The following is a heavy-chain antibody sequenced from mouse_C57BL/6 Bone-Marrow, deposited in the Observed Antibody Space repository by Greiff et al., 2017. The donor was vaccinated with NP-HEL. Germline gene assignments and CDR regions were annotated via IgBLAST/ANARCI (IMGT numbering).Heavy chain of an antibody. CDR1: GFTFSDYG. J-gene: IGHJ3*01. CDR2: ISSGSGTI. V-gene: IGHV5-17*01. Sequence: EVQLVESGGGLVKPGGSLKLSCAASGFTFSDYGMHWVRQAPEKGLEWVAYISSGSGTIYYADTVKGRFTISRDNAKNTLFLQMTSLRSEDTAMYYCARGYSNPFAYWGQGTLVTVSA. CDR3: ARGYSNPFAY. D-gene: IGHD2-5*01.